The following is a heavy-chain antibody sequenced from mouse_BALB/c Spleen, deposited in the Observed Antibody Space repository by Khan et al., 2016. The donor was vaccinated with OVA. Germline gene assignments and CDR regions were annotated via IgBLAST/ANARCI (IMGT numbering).Heavy chain of an antibody. V-gene: IGHV5-6*01. CDR3: ASHLTGSFAY. CDR1: GFTFSSYS. CDR2: ISSGGDYT. Sequence: VQLKESGGDLVKPGGSLKLSCAASGFTFSSYSMSWVRQTPDKRLEWVATISSGGDYTYYPDNVKGRFTISRDNAKNTLYLQMSSLKPEDTAMYYCASHLTGSFAYWGQGTLVTVSA. D-gene: IGHD4-1*01. J-gene: IGHJ3*01.